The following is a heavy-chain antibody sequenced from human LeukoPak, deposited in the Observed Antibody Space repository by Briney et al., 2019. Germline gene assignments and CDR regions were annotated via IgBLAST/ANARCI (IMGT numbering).Heavy chain of an antibody. CDR2: ISSNGGST. CDR1: GFTFSSYA. CDR3: VKSYYYDSSGHGFDY. Sequence: PGGSLRLSCSASGFTFSSYAMHWIRQAPGKGLEYVSGISSNGGSTYYADSVKGRFTISRDNSKNTLYLQMSSLRAEDTALYYCVKSYYYDSSGHGFDYWGQGTLVAVSS. D-gene: IGHD3-22*01. V-gene: IGHV3-64D*06. J-gene: IGHJ4*02.